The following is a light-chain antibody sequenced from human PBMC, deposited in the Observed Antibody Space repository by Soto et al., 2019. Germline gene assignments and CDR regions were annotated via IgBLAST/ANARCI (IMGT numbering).Light chain of an antibody. V-gene: IGKV3-15*01. CDR2: GAS. CDR1: QNINTN. Sequence: EIVMTQSPATLSVSPGERATLSCRASQNINTNLAWYQQKPGQAPRLLIYGASTRATGIPARFSGSGSGTEFTLTISSLQSEDFAVYYCQQRSNWLTFGQGTRLEIK. J-gene: IGKJ5*01. CDR3: QQRSNWLT.